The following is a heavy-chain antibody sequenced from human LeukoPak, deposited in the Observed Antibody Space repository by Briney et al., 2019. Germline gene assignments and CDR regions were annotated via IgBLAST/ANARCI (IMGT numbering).Heavy chain of an antibody. V-gene: IGHV3-7*01. CDR3: ARVYFGVVRGPFDY. CDR2: IKQDGSEK. D-gene: IGHD3-3*01. Sequence: GGSLRLSCAASGFTFSSYWVSWVRQAPGKGLEWVANIKQDGSEKYYVDSVKGRFTISRDNAKNSLYLQMNSLRAEDTAVYYCARVYFGVVRGPFDYWGQGTLVTVSS. CDR1: GFTFSSYW. J-gene: IGHJ4*02.